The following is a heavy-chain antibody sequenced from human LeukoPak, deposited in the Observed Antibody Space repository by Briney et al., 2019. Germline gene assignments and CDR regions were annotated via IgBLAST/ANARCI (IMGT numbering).Heavy chain of an antibody. CDR1: GFTFSRYA. Sequence: PGGSLRLSCAASGFTFSRYAMHWVRQAPGKGLEWVAVISYDGSNKFYADSVKGRFTISRDNSKNTLYLQMNSLRAEDTAVYYCARDSSPSSTWYRMGYLQHWGQGTLVTVSS. CDR3: ARDSSPSSTWYRMGYLQH. J-gene: IGHJ1*01. D-gene: IGHD6-13*01. V-gene: IGHV3-30-3*01. CDR2: ISYDGSNK.